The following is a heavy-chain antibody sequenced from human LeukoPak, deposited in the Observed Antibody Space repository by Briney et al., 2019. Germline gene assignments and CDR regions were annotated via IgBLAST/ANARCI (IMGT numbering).Heavy chain of an antibody. CDR2: FDPEDGET. CDR3: ATVTERDSSGYYYYHYFDY. D-gene: IGHD3-22*01. J-gene: IGHJ4*02. V-gene: IGHV1-24*01. Sequence: GASVKVSCKVSGYTLTELSMHWVRQAPGKGLEWMGGFDPEDGETIYAQKFQGRVTMTEDTSTDTTYMELSSLRSEDTAVYYCATVTERDSSGYYYYHYFDYWGQGTLVTVSS. CDR1: GYTLTELS.